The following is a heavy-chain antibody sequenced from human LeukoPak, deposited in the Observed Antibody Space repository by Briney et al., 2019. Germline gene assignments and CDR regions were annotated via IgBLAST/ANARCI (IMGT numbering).Heavy chain of an antibody. CDR2: ISSNGGIT. J-gene: IGHJ4*02. CDR3: ARDGSSGWYWVDY. CDR1: GFTFSSYA. D-gene: IGHD6-19*01. V-gene: IGHV3-64*04. Sequence: GGSLRLSCAASGFTFSSYAMSWIRQAPGKGLEYVSAISSNGGITYYADSVKGRFTISRDNSKNTLYLQMNSLRAEDTAVYYCARDGSSGWYWVDYWGQGTLVTVSS.